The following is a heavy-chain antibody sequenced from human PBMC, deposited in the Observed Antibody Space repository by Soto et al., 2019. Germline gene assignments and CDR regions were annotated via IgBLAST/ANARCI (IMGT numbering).Heavy chain of an antibody. CDR1: GGSISSGGYY. J-gene: IGHJ4*02. V-gene: IGHV4-31*03. Sequence: SETLSLTCSVSGGSISSGGYYWSWIRQHPGKGLEWVGYSYYTGSSYYNPSLKSRVTISVDASKNQLSLRLASVTAADTAVYYCARDLRGYSRYDYLDYWGQGIPVTVSS. D-gene: IGHD5-12*01. CDR2: SYYTGSS. CDR3: ARDLRGYSRYDYLDY.